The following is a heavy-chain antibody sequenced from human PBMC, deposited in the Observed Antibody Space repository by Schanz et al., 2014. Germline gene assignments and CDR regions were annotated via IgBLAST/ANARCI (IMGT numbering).Heavy chain of an antibody. J-gene: IGHJ6*02. CDR3: ARAKRFGDMDV. Sequence: QVQLVQSGAEVKKPGASVKVSCKASGYTFTSDSMHWVRQAPGQGLEWMGMINPSGGSTTSAQKFQGRVTMTRDTSTSTVYMELRNLRSDDTAVYYCARAKRFGDMDVWGQGTTVTVSS. V-gene: IGHV1-46*01. CDR2: INPSGGST. D-gene: IGHD3-10*01. CDR1: GYTFTSDS.